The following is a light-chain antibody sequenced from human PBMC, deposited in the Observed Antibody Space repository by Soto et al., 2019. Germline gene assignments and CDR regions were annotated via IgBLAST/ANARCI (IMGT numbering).Light chain of an antibody. V-gene: IGLV1-44*01. CDR2: NNN. Sequence: QSVLTQPPSASGTPGQRVTISCSGSSSNIGRNTVNWYQQLPGTAPKLLIYNNNQRPSGVPDRFSASKSATSASLAISGLQSEDEADYYCTAWDDSLDGDLFGTGTKLTVL. CDR1: SSNIGRNT. J-gene: IGLJ1*01. CDR3: TAWDDSLDGDL.